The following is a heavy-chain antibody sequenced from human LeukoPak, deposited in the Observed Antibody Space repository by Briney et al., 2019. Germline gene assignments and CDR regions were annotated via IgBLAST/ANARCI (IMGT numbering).Heavy chain of an antibody. J-gene: IGHJ4*02. D-gene: IGHD6-19*01. V-gene: IGHV4-39*01. CDR1: GGSISSSTYY. Sequence: SETLSLTCTVSGGSISSSTYYWGWVRQPPGKGLEWIGSIYYSGTTYYNPSLKSRVTISVDTSKNQFSLKLSSVTAADTAVYYCARRGGLRSGWYYYWGQGTLVTVSS. CDR3: ARRGGLRSGWYYY. CDR2: IYYSGTT.